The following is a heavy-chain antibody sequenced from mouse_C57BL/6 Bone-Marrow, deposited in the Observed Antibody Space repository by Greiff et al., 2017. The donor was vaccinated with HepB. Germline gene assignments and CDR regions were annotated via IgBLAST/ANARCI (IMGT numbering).Heavy chain of an antibody. V-gene: IGHV5-4*01. Sequence: EVHLVESGGGLVKPGGSLKLSCAASGFTFSSYAMSWVRQTPEKRLEWVATISDGGSYTYYPDNVKGRFTMSRDNAKNNLYLQMSHLKSEDTAIYYCARDRGTVVAHLYFDVWGTGTTVTVSS. CDR3: ARDRGTVVAHLYFDV. D-gene: IGHD1-1*01. CDR2: ISDGGSYT. J-gene: IGHJ1*03. CDR1: GFTFSSYA.